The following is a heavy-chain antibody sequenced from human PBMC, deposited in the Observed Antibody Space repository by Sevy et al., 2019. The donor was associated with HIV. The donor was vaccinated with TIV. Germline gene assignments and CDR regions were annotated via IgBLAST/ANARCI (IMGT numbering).Heavy chain of an antibody. V-gene: IGHV3-21*06. J-gene: IGHJ3*02. CDR2: ITVSRSYI. Sequence: GGSRRLSCAPSGFTFSTYTINWVRQAPGKGLEWVSSITVSRSYINYADSMKGRITISRDNVKNSLFLQMNSLRAEDTAVYYCARGGSNYGYDAFDIWGQGTMVTVSS. CDR3: ARGGSNYGYDAFDI. CDR1: GFTFSTYT. D-gene: IGHD4-17*01.